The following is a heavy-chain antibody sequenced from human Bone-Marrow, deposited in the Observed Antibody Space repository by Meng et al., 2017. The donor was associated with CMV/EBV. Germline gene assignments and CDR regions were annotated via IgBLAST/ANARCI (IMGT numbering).Heavy chain of an antibody. V-gene: IGHV1-69*05. CDR1: GGTFSSYA. CDR3: ARYCSSTSCYTGYGIDV. CDR2: IIPIFGTA. D-gene: IGHD2-2*02. Sequence: SVKVSCKASGGTFSSYAISWVRQAPGQGLEWMGGIIPIFGTANYAQKFQGRVTITTDESTSTAYMELSSLRSDDTAVYYCARYCSSTSCYTGYGIDVWGQGTTVTVSS. J-gene: IGHJ6*02.